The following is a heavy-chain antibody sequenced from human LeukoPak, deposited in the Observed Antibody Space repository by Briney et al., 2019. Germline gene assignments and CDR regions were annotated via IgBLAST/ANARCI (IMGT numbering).Heavy chain of an antibody. D-gene: IGHD4-17*01. Sequence: GGSLRLSCEASGFTFSSSWMNWVRQAPGKGLEWVANINPDGGEKRYVDSVKGRFIISRDNSKNTLYLQMNSLRAEDTAVYYCATSTLILRLIFDYWGQGTLVTVSS. J-gene: IGHJ4*02. CDR3: ATSTLILRLIFDY. CDR2: INPDGGEK. V-gene: IGHV3-7*03. CDR1: GFTFSSSW.